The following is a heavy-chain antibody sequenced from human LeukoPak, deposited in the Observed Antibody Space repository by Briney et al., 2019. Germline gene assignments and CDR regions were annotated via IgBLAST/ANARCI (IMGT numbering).Heavy chain of an antibody. Sequence: SETLSLTCTVSGGSIRTSDYYWGWIRQPPGKGLEWIGNIYYSGSTYYIESLKSRVTISVDTSKNQFSLKVSSVTAADTAVYYCASTSVATKNAFDIWGQGTMVTVSS. D-gene: IGHD5-12*01. J-gene: IGHJ3*02. CDR1: GGSIRTSDYY. CDR3: ASTSVATKNAFDI. V-gene: IGHV4-39*01. CDR2: IYYSGST.